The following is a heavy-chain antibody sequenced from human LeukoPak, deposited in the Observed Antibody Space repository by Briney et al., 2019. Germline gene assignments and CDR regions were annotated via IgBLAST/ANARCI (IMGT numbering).Heavy chain of an antibody. CDR1: GFTFSSYS. CDR3: AKDDAYLQYDD. V-gene: IGHV3-23*01. CDR2: VGPSGART. D-gene: IGHD5-24*01. Sequence: GGSLRLSCAASGFTFSSYSMNWVRQAPGKGLEWVSGVGPSGARTYYADSAKGRFTVSRDNSKNMVFLQMNSLRAEDTAIYYCAKDDAYLQYDDWGQGTLVTVSS. J-gene: IGHJ4*02.